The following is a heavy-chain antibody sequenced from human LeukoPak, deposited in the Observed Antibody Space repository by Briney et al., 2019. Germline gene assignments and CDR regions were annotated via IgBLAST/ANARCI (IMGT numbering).Heavy chain of an antibody. J-gene: IGHJ4*02. D-gene: IGHD2-15*01. CDR2: VYYSGST. CDR3: ARRRPGDCSGGSCYSYRQYYFDY. V-gene: IGHV4-39*01. CDR1: GGSISSSSYY. Sequence: SETLSLTCTVSGGSISSSSYYWGWIRQPPGKGLEWIGCVYYSGSTYYNPYLKSRVTISVDTSKNQFSLKLSSVTAADTAVYYCARRRPGDCSGGSCYSYRQYYFDYWGQGTLVTVSS.